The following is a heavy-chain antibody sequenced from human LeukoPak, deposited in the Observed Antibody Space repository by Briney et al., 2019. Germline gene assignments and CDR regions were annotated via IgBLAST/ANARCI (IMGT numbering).Heavy chain of an antibody. CDR1: VGAIRSSTYY. CDR3: ARRSCLGYCSGGSRGRFDP. Sequence: SETLSPTCTVSVGAIRSSTYYWGSIRQPPGKGLEWSGTIYYNGGTYYNPSLKSRVTIFVDRYKNQFSLKLSSVTAPDTAVYYCARRSCLGYCSGGSRGRFDPWGQGTLVTVSS. CDR2: IYYNGGT. D-gene: IGHD2-15*01. J-gene: IGHJ5*02. V-gene: IGHV4-39*01.